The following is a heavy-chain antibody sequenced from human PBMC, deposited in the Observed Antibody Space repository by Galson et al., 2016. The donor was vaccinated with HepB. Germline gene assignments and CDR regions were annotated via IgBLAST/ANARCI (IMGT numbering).Heavy chain of an antibody. CDR2: ISGSGATT. D-gene: IGHD3-22*01. CDR3: AKGSDYYDSRSLNY. Sequence: SLRLSCAASGFTFSTYAMNWVRQAPGKGLEWVSSISGSGATTYYAGSVKGRFTISRDNSKNTLFLQINSLRADDTAVYSCAKGSDYYDSRSLNYWGQETPVTVSS. J-gene: IGHJ4*01. V-gene: IGHV3-23*01. CDR1: GFTFSTYA.